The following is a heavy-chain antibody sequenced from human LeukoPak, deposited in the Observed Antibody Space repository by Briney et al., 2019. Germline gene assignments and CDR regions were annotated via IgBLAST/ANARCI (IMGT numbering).Heavy chain of an antibody. J-gene: IGHJ4*02. CDR1: GFTFRTYA. CDR3: AKEFFSCGRRSTTCPLDY. V-gene: IGHV3-23*01. D-gene: IGHD2-2*01. Sequence: GGSLRLSCVFSGFTFRTYAMTWVRQAPGKGLEWVSSFSGSDGSTYYADSVKGRFTISRDNSKNTLYLQMNSLRAEDTAVYFCAKEFFSCGRRSTTCPLDYWGQGTLVTVSS. CDR2: FSGSDGST.